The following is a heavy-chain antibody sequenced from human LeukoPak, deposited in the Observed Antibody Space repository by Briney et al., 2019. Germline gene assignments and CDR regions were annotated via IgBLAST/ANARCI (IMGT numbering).Heavy chain of an antibody. Sequence: PSETLSLTCTVSGASISSSSSYYWGWIRQPPGKGLEWIGNIYYSGSTYYKPSLKSRVTISVDTSKNQFSLKLSSVTAADTAVYYCARALILTGYQSYFDYWGQGTLVTVSS. CDR2: IYYSGST. J-gene: IGHJ4*02. CDR1: GASISSSSSYY. V-gene: IGHV4-39*01. D-gene: IGHD3-9*01. CDR3: ARALILTGYQSYFDY.